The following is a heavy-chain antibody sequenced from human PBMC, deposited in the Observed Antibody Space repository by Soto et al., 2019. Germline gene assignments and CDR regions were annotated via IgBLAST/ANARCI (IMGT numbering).Heavy chain of an antibody. V-gene: IGHV4-30-2*01. CDR2: IYHSGST. CDR1: GGSISSGGYS. J-gene: IGHJ5*02. CDR3: ARAPKYSSSSDWFDP. D-gene: IGHD6-6*01. Sequence: QLQLQESGSGLVKPSQTLSLTCAVSGGSISSGGYSWSWIRQPPGKGLEWIGYIYHSGSTYYNPSLKRRVTISVDRSKNQFSLKLSSVTAADTAVYYCARAPKYSSSSDWFDPWGQGTLVTVSS.